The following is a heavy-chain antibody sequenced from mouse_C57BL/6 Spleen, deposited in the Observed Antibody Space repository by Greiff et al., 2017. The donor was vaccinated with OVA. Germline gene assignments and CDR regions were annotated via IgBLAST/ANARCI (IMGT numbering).Heavy chain of an antibody. CDR2: IDPETGGT. J-gene: IGHJ1*03. D-gene: IGHD1-1*01. CDR3: TDGSSYRYFDV. Sequence: QVQLQQSGAELVRPGASVTLSCKASGYTFTDYEMHWVKQTPVYGLEWIGAIDPETGGTAYNQKFKGKAILTADKSSSTAYMELRSLTSEDSAVYYCTDGSSYRYFDVWGTGTTVTVSS. CDR1: GYTFTDYE. V-gene: IGHV1-15*01.